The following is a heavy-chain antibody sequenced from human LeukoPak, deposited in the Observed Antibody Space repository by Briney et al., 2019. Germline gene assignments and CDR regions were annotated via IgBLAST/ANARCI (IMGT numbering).Heavy chain of an antibody. D-gene: IGHD3-16*01. CDR1: GFSFSIYF. CDR3: AGGGDFDY. CDR2: ISRTSEYI. Sequence: GGSLRLSCAASGFSFSIYFMNSVRQAPGKGLEWVSSISRTSEYIHYADSVRGRFAISRDNAKNSVYLQMNSLRAEDTAVYFCAGGGDFDYWGQGILVTVSA. J-gene: IGHJ4*02. V-gene: IGHV3-21*01.